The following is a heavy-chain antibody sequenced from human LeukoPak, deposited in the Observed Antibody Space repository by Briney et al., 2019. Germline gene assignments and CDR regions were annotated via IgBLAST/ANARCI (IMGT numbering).Heavy chain of an antibody. Sequence: ASVKVSCKASGYTFTGYYMHWVRQAPGQGLEWMGWINPNSGGTNYAQKFQGWVTMTRDTSISTAYMEPSRLRSEDTAVYYCATDYSGDYDSRFVYWGQGTLVTVSS. CDR1: GYTFTGYY. CDR2: INPNSGGT. CDR3: ATDYSGDYDSRFVY. V-gene: IGHV1-2*04. D-gene: IGHD4-17*01. J-gene: IGHJ4*02.